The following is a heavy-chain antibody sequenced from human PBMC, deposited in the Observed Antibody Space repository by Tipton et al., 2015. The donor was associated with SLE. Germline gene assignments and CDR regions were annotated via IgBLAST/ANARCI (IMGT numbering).Heavy chain of an antibody. Sequence: TLSLTCTVSGYSISSGYYWGWIRHPPGKGLEWIGSIYQSGRTIYNPSLKSRVTVSVDPSKNQFSLNLSSVTAADTAVYYCQRTLSFLGRSRQADDFWGQGTLVTVSS. CDR1: GYSISSGYY. V-gene: IGHV4-38-2*02. J-gene: IGHJ4*02. CDR3: QRTLSFLGRSRQADDF. D-gene: IGHD3/OR15-3a*01. CDR2: IYQSGRT.